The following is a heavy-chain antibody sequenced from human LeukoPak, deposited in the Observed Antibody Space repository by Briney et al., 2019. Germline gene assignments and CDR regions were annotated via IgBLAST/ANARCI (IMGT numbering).Heavy chain of an antibody. D-gene: IGHD2-21*01. J-gene: IGHJ3*02. V-gene: IGHV1-8*03. CDR1: GYTFTSYD. CDR3: ARDKTPVIALSDDAFDI. Sequence: ASVKVSCKASGYTFTSYDINWVRQATGQGLEWMGWMNPNSGNTGYAQKFQGRVTITRNTSISTAYMELSSLRSEDTAVYYCARDKTPVIALSDDAFDIWGQGTMVTVSS. CDR2: MNPNSGNT.